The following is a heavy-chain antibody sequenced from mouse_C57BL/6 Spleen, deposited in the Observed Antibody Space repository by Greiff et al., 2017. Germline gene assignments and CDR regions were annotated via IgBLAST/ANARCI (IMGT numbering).Heavy chain of an antibody. J-gene: IGHJ3*01. V-gene: IGHV1-63*01. CDR1: GYTFTNYW. Sequence: VQGVESGAELVRPGTSVKMSCKASGYTFTNYWIGWAKQRPGHGLEWIGDIYPGGGYTNYNEKFKGKATLTADKSSSTAYMQFSSLTSEDSAIYYCARRNDGYEGFAYWGKGTLVTVSA. CDR3: ARRNDGYEGFAY. D-gene: IGHD2-3*01. CDR2: IYPGGGYT.